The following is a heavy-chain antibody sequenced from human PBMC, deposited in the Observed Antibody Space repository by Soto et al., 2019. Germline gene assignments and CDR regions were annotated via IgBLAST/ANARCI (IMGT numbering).Heavy chain of an antibody. Sequence: QVQLQESGPGLVKPSQTLSLTCTVSGGSISSGGYYWSWIRQHPGKGLEWIGYIYYSGSTYYNPSLKSRVTISVETSKNQFSLKLSSVTAADTAVYYCARDGGNSNWYFDLWGRGTLVTVSS. V-gene: IGHV4-31*03. J-gene: IGHJ2*01. CDR2: IYYSGST. D-gene: IGHD2-21*02. CDR1: GGSISSGGYY. CDR3: ARDGGNSNWYFDL.